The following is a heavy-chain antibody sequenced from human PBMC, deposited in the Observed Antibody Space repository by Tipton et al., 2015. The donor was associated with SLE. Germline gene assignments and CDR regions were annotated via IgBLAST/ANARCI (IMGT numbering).Heavy chain of an antibody. CDR3: ARAARSMVRGIGRLDY. Sequence: SLRLSCAASGFTFSSYWMSWVRQAPGKGLEWVANIKQDGSEKYYVDSVKGRFTISRDNSKNTLYLQLNSLRAEDTGVYYCARAARSMVRGIGRLDYWGQGTLVTVSS. CDR1: GFTFSSYW. CDR2: IKQDGSEK. D-gene: IGHD3-10*01. V-gene: IGHV3-7*01. J-gene: IGHJ4*02.